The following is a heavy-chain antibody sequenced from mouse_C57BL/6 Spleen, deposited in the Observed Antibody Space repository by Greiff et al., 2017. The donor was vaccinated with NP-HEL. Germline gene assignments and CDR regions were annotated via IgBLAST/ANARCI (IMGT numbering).Heavy chain of an antibody. D-gene: IGHD2-4*01. V-gene: IGHV3-6*01. Sequence: EVQLQQSGPGLVKPSQSLSLTCSVTGYSITSGYYWNWIRQFPGNKLEWMGYISYDGSNNYNPSLKNRISITRDTSKNQFFLKLNSVTTEDTATYYCARGGIYYDYDGPFDYWGQGTTLTVSS. CDR2: ISYDGSN. J-gene: IGHJ2*01. CDR1: GYSITSGYY. CDR3: ARGGIYYDYDGPFDY.